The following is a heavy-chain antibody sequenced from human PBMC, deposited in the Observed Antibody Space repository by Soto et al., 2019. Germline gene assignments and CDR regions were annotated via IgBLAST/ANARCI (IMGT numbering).Heavy chain of an antibody. CDR2: MNPGDGST. CDR1: GHSLTSHY. V-gene: IGHV1-46*01. Sequence: ASVKVSCKASGHSLTSHYMHWVRRAPGQGPEWMGIMNPGDGSTRYAQKFQGRVTMTSDTSTGTFYMELSSLRSEDTAVYFCAGSYVQSRPSGCWGQGTRGTVAS. CDR3: AGSYVQSRPSGC. D-gene: IGHD3-10*02. J-gene: IGHJ4*02.